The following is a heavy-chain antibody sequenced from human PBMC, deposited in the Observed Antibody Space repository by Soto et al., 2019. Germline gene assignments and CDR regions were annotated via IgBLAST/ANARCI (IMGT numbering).Heavy chain of an antibody. Sequence: GGSLRLSCAASGFTFSSYSMNWVRQAPGKGLEWVSGISGGGGTYYADSVKGRFIISRDNSKNTVYLQMNSLRAEDTAFYYCAKDSISDRETFNFDSWGQGTLVTVSS. CDR3: AKDSISDRETFNFDS. CDR2: ISGGGGT. V-gene: IGHV3-23*01. D-gene: IGHD1-26*01. CDR1: GFTFSSYS. J-gene: IGHJ4*02.